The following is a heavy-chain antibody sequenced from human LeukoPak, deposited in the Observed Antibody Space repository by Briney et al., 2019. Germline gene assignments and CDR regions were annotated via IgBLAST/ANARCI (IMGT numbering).Heavy chain of an antibody. CDR1: GGSISSGDYY. D-gene: IGHD1-26*01. J-gene: IGHJ1*01. V-gene: IGHV4-61*08. CDR3: ARALSGTYGLFQH. Sequence: SQTLSLTCTVSGGSISSGDYYGSWIRQPPGKGLEWIGYIYYSGSTNYNPSLSSRITISVDTSKNQFSLNLNSVTAADTAVYYCARALSGTYGLFQHWGQGTLVTVSS. CDR2: IYYSGST.